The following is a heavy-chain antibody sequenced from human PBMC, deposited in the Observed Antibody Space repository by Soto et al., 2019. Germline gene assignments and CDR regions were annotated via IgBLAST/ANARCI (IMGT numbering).Heavy chain of an antibody. D-gene: IGHD4-4*01. J-gene: IGHJ4*02. CDR3: ARATDYSANSGLGLVDY. CDR2: IIPVFATP. CDR1: GGPFSDYS. V-gene: IGHV1-69*06. Sequence: QVQLVQSGAEVKKPGSSVKVSCKASGGPFSDYSINWVRQAPGQGLEWMGGIIPVFATPNYAHKFQGRVTITADKSTSTAYMELSKLRSDDKAIYFCARATDYSANSGLGLVDYWGQGTLVTVTS.